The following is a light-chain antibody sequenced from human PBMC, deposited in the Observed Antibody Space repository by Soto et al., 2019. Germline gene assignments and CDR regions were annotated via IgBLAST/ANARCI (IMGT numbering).Light chain of an antibody. V-gene: IGKV3-11*01. CDR2: DAS. CDR3: QQCYNWPPLT. J-gene: IGKJ4*01. Sequence: EIVLTQSPATLSLSPGERATLSCRASQSVSSYLAWYQQKPGQAPRLLIYDASNRATGIPARFSGSGSGTDFTLTISSLESEDSAVYYCQQCYNWPPLTFGGGTKVDIK. CDR1: QSVSSY.